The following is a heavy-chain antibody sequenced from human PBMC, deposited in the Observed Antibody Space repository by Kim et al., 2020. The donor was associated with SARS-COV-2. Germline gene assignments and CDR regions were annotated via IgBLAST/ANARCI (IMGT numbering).Heavy chain of an antibody. Sequence: DSGKGRVTISRENSKNTLYLKMNSLRAEDTAVYYCAREKGSVTYYGMDVWGQGTTVTVSS. V-gene: IGHV3-30*01. J-gene: IGHJ6*02. D-gene: IGHD3-10*01. CDR3: AREKGSVTYYGMDV.